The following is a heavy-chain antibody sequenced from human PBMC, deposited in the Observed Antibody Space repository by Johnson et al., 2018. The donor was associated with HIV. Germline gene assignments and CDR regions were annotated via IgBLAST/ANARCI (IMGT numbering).Heavy chain of an antibody. CDR1: GFTFSSYG. Sequence: QVQLVESGGGVVQPGGSLRLSCAASGFTFSSYGMHWVRQAPGKGLEWVAVISDDGSNKYYADSVTGRFTISRDNYKNTLYLQMNSLRAEDTAVYYCAKDNPRLGGAFDIWGQGTMGTVSS. J-gene: IGHJ3*02. D-gene: IGHD3-16*01. CDR2: ISDDGSNK. V-gene: IGHV3-30*19. CDR3: AKDNPRLGGAFDI.